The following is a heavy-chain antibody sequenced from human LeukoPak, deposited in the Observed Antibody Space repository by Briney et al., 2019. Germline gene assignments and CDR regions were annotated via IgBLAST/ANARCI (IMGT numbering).Heavy chain of an antibody. CDR1: GFTFSSYG. J-gene: IGHJ5*02. V-gene: IGHV3-33*01. Sequence: GRSLRLSCAASGFTFSSYGMHWVRQAPGKGLEWVAVIWYDGSNKYYADSVKGRFTISRDNSKNTLYLQMNSLRAEDTAVYYCARDYYDFWSGLISGSWFGPWGQGTLATVSS. D-gene: IGHD3-3*01. CDR2: IWYDGSNK. CDR3: ARDYYDFWSGLISGSWFGP.